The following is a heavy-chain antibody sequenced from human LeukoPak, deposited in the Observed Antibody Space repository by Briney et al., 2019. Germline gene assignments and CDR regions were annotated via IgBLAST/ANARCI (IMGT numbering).Heavy chain of an antibody. CDR3: ARRGGYSYDPFDY. J-gene: IGHJ4*02. D-gene: IGHD5-18*01. V-gene: IGHV4-59*08. CDR1: GGSISSYY. CDR2: IYYSGST. Sequence: PSETLSLTCTVSGGSISSYYLSWIWQPPGKGLEWIGYIYYSGSTNYNPSLKSRVTISVDTSKNQFSLKLSSVTAADTAVYYCARRGGYSYDPFDYWGQGTLVTVSS.